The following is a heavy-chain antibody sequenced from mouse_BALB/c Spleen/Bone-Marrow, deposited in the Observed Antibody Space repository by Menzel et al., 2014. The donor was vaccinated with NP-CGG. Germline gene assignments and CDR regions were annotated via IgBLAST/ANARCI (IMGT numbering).Heavy chain of an antibody. V-gene: IGHV1-69*02. J-gene: IGHJ4*01. CDR3: TRLYGSTYVAYGMDY. CDR1: GYTFTSYW. D-gene: IGHD1-1*01. Sequence: QVQLQQSGAELVRPGASVKLSCKASGYTFTSYWINWVKQRPGQGLEWIGNIYPSDSYTNYNQKFKDKATLTVDKSLSTAYMRLSSPTSEDSAVYYCTRLYGSTYVAYGMDYWGQGTSVTVSS. CDR2: IYPSDSYT.